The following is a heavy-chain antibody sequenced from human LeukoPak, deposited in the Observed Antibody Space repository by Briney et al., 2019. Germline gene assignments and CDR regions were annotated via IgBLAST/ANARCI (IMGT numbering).Heavy chain of an antibody. CDR1: GFTFSSYG. CDR3: ARDRSVRRMYYYDSSGSHFDY. J-gene: IGHJ4*02. D-gene: IGHD3-22*01. Sequence: GRSLRLSCAASGFTFSSYGMHWVRQAPGKGLEWVAVISYDGSNKYYADSVEGRFTISRDNSKNTLYLQMNSLRAEDTAVYYCARDRSVRRMYYYDSSGSHFDYWGQGTLVTVSS. V-gene: IGHV3-30*03. CDR2: ISYDGSNK.